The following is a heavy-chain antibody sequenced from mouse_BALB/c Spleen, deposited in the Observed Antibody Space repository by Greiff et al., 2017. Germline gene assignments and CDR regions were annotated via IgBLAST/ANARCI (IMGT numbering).Heavy chain of an antibody. CDR1: GYSITSGYY. V-gene: IGHV3-6*02. J-gene: IGHJ4*01. CDR2: ISYDGSN. D-gene: IGHD1-1*01. Sequence: EVQVVESGPGLVKPSQSLSLTCSVTGYSITSGYYWNWIRQFPGNKLEWMGYISYDGSNNYNPSLKNRISITRDTSKNQFFLKLNSVTTEDTATYYCVRKAHYYGSSYAMDYWGQGTSVTVSA. CDR3: VRKAHYYGSSYAMDY.